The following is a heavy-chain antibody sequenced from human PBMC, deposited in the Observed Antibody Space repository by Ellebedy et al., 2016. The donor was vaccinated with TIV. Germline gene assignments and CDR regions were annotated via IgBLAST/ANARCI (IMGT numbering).Heavy chain of an antibody. Sequence: GESLKISCAASGFTFSSYAMSWVRQAPGKGLEWVSTISSTGSRTYYADSVKGRFTISRDNAKNSLYLQMNSLRVDDTAVYYCATSRARVYWGQGTLVTGSS. CDR3: ATSRARVY. CDR2: ISSTGSRT. CDR1: GFTFSSYA. J-gene: IGHJ4*02. V-gene: IGHV3-23*01.